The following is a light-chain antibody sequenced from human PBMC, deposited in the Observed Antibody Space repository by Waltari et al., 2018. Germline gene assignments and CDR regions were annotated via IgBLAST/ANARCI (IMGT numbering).Light chain of an antibody. V-gene: IGLV2-23*02. CDR3: CSFAHRSTYV. CDR1: NTDVGSHDL. J-gene: IGLJ1*01. CDR2: DVN. Sequence: QSALTQPASVSGSPGQSITISCTGTNTDVGSHDLVSWYQQHPGKAPKLIIYDVNKRPSGVPNRFSGSKSGNTASLTMSGLQAEDEADYYYCSFAHRSTYVFGTGTKVTVL.